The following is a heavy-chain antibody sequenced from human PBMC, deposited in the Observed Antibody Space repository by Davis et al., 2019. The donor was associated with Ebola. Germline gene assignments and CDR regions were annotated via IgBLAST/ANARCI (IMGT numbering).Heavy chain of an antibody. V-gene: IGHV3-23*01. D-gene: IGHD3-9*01. CDR1: GFTFSSYA. CDR3: AKGPAGLRYFDWVIADYFDY. Sequence: GESLKISCAASGFTFSSYAMSWVRQAPGKGLEWVSAISGSGGSTYYADSVKGRFTISRDNSKNTLYLQMNSLRAEDTAVYYCAKGPAGLRYFDWVIADYFDYWGQGTLVTVSS. CDR2: ISGSGGST. J-gene: IGHJ4*02.